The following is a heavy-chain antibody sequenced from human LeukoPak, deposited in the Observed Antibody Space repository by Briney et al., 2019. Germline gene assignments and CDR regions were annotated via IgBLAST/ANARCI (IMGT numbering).Heavy chain of an antibody. D-gene: IGHD1-26*01. V-gene: IGHV5-51*01. CDR3: ARRVHRGGSYSSHSDY. Sequence: GESLKISCKGSGYSFITYWIGWVRQMPGKGLEWMGIIYPCDSETTYSPSFQGQVIISADKSISASYLQWTSLKASDTAMYYCARRVHRGGSYSSHSDYWGQGTLATVSS. J-gene: IGHJ4*02. CDR2: IYPCDSET. CDR1: GYSFITYW.